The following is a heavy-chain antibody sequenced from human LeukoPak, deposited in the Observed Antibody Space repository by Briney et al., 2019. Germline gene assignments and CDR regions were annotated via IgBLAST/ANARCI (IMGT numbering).Heavy chain of an antibody. CDR2: IKQDGSEK. CDR1: GFTFSSYW. J-gene: IGHJ3*02. V-gene: IGHV3-7*01. Sequence: GGSLRLSCAASGFTFSSYWMSWVRQAPGKGLEWVANIKQDGSEKYYVDSVKGRFTISIDNAKNSLYLQMNSLRAEDTAVYKCASFYVAKDPFDIWGQGTMVTVSS. CDR3: ASFYVAKDPFDI. D-gene: IGHD2-21*01.